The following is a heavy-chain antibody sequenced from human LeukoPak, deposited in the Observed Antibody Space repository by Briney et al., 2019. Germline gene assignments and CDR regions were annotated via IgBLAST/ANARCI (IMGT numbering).Heavy chain of an antibody. CDR3: AREGGSCTSNSCSDYFDY. D-gene: IGHD5-12*01. CDR1: GFTFVRHA. Sequence: SGGSLRLSCAGSGFTFVRHALTWVRQAPGKGLEWVSTISGGGGSTHYADSVKGRFTISRDNSKDTVFLQMNNLRVEDTAIYYCAREGGSCTSNSCSDYFDYWGQGTLVTVSS. V-gene: IGHV3-23*01. J-gene: IGHJ4*02. CDR2: ISGGGGST.